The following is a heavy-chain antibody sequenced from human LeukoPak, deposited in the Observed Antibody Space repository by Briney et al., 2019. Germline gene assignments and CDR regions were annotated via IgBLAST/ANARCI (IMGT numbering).Heavy chain of an antibody. CDR2: ISSSSGYI. CDR1: GFTFSSYS. J-gene: IGHJ4*02. D-gene: IGHD1-26*01. CDR3: ARDGRSGSNYGRVDY. Sequence: GGSLRLSCAASGFTFSSYSMNWVRQAPGKGLEWVSSISSSSGYIYYADSVKGRFTISRDNSKNTLYLQMNSLRAEDTAVYYCARDGRSGSNYGRVDYWGQGTLVTVSS. V-gene: IGHV3-21*01.